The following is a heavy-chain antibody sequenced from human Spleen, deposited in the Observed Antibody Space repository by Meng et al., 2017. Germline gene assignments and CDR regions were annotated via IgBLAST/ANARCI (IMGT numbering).Heavy chain of an antibody. CDR3: ARGPTTMAHDFDY. CDR2: INHSGST. D-gene: IGHD4-11*01. CDR1: GGSFSGYY. V-gene: IGHV4-34*01. J-gene: IGHJ4*02. Sequence: QVWGAGLLKPSETPSLTCAVYGGSFSGYYWSWIRQPPGKGLEWIGEINHSGSTNYNPSLESRATISVDTSQNNLSLKLSSVTAADSAVYYCARGPTTMAHDFDYWGQGTLVTVSS.